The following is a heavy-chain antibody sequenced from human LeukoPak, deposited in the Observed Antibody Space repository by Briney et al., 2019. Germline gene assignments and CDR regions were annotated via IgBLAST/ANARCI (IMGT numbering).Heavy chain of an antibody. V-gene: IGHV1-2*02. J-gene: IGHJ4*02. CDR2: INPNSGGT. Sequence: ASVKVSCKASGYTFTSYAISWVRQAPGQGLEWMGWINPNSGGTNYAQKFQGRVTMTRDTSISTAYMELSRLRSDDTAVYYCARESLYSNYAGYWGQGTLVTVSS. CDR1: GYTFTSYA. D-gene: IGHD4-11*01. CDR3: ARESLYSNYAGY.